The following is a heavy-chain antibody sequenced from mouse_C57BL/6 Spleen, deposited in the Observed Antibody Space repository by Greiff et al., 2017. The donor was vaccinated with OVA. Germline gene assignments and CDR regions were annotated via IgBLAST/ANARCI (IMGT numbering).Heavy chain of an antibody. Sequence: DVHLVESGAELVRPGASVKLSCTASGFNIKDDYMHWVKQRPEQGLEWIGWIDPENGDTEYASKFQGKATITADTSSNTAYLQLSSLTSEDTAVYYCTTFYGSSPDYWGQGTTLTVSS. CDR1: GFNIKDDY. J-gene: IGHJ2*01. CDR3: TTFYGSSPDY. D-gene: IGHD1-1*01. V-gene: IGHV14-4*01. CDR2: IDPENGDT.